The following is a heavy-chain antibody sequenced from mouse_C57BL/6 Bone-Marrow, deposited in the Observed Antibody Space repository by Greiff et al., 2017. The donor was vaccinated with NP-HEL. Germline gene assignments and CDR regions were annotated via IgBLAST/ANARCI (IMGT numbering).Heavy chain of an antibody. Sequence: QVQLKESGPGLVAPSQSLSISCTVSGFSLTSYGVSWVRQPPGKGLEWLGVICGDGSTTYHSALISRLSIIKDNSKTQVFFKLNSLLTYDTATYYCATDFYCGSSVSYFDVWGKGTTVTVSS. CDR2: ICGDGST. CDR1: GFSLTSYG. V-gene: IGHV2-3*01. J-gene: IGHJ1*03. CDR3: ATDFYCGSSVSYFDV. D-gene: IGHD1-1*01.